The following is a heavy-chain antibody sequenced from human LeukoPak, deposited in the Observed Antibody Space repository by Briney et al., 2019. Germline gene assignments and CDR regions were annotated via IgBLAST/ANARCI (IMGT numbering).Heavy chain of an antibody. CDR1: GGSISSSSYY. Sequence: KSSETLSLTCTVSGGSISSSSYYWGWIRQPPGKGLEWIGSIYYSGSTYYNPSLKSRVTISVDTSKNQFSLKLSSVTAADTAVYYCASQEYYYGSGSYYLGPRWDYWGQGTLVTVSS. J-gene: IGHJ4*02. D-gene: IGHD3-10*01. V-gene: IGHV4-39*01. CDR3: ASQEYYYGSGSYYLGPRWDY. CDR2: IYYSGST.